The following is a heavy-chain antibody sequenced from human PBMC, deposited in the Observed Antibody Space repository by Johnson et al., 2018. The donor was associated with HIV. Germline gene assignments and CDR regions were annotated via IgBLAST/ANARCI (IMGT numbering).Heavy chain of an antibody. CDR3: ARDTGVFWSGYYSAFDI. D-gene: IGHD3-3*01. Sequence: QVQLVESGGGLVKPGGSLRLSCAGSGFTFSDYFMSYIRQAPGTGLEWISYISSSGSPIYYADSVKGRFTLSRDNAKNSLFLQMHSLRVEDTAIYYCARDTGVFWSGYYSAFDIWGQGTMVTVSS. CDR1: GFTFSDYF. CDR2: ISSSGSPI. V-gene: IGHV3-11*01. J-gene: IGHJ3*02.